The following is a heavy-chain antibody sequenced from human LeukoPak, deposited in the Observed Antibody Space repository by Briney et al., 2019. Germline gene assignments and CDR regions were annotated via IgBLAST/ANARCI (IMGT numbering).Heavy chain of an antibody. V-gene: IGHV3-23*01. CDR2: ISGGGRST. CDR3: ARERYFDY. Sequence: PGGSLRLSCAASGITFSRFWMSWVRQAPGKGLEWVSTISGGGRSTDYADSVKGHFTISRDNSKNTLYLQMNSLRAEDTAVYYCARERYFDYWGQGTLVTVSS. CDR1: GITFSRFW. J-gene: IGHJ4*02.